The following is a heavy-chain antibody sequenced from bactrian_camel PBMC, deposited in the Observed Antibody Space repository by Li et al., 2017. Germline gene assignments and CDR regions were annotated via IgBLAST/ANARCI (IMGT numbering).Heavy chain of an antibody. CDR2: VASNGGST. CDR3: SSANGGFAN. V-gene: IGHV3S40*01. D-gene: IGHD2*01. CDR1: GFTFASYS. Sequence: VQLVESGGGLVRPGGVLTLSCAASGFTFASYSMTWVRQAPGKGLEWVSGVASNGGSTEYADSIVGRFTISRDNAKNTLYLQLNNLKTEDTGMYYCSSANGGFANRGLGTQVTVS. J-gene: IGHJ4*01.